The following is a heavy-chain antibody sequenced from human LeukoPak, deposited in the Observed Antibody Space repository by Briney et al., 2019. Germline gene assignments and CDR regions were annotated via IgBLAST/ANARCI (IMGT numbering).Heavy chain of an antibody. D-gene: IGHD2-2*01. CDR1: GGSFSGYY. J-gene: IGHJ3*02. V-gene: IGHV4-34*01. Sequence: SETLSLTCAVYGGSFSGYYWSWIRQPPGKGLEWIGEINHSGSTNYNPSLKSRVTISVDTSKNQFSLKLSSVTAADTAVYYCARSYIVVVPAAGERNAFDIWGQGTMVTVSS. CDR3: ARSYIVVVPAAGERNAFDI. CDR2: INHSGST.